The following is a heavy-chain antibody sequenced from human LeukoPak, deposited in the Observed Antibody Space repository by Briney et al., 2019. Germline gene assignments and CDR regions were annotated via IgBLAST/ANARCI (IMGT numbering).Heavy chain of an antibody. CDR2: LWFDGSHE. CDR1: GVNFNNYG. Sequence: PGGSLRLSCEASGVNFNNYGMHWVRQDPGKGLEWVAALWFDGSHEYYADSVKGRFTISRDNFKRTLFMEMNALTAGDTAIYYRAKDASDFGDSYFDHWGQGTPVTVSS. D-gene: IGHD4-17*01. J-gene: IGHJ4*02. CDR3: AKDASDFGDSYFDH. V-gene: IGHV3-33*06.